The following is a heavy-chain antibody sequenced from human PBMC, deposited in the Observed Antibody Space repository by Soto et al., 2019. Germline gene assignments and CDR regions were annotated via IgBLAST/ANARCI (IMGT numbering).Heavy chain of an antibody. CDR1: GFMFSSYG. CDR2: ISFDGINK. V-gene: IGHV3-30*03. J-gene: IGHJ3*01. Sequence: QVHLVESGGGVVQPGRSLRLSCAASGFMFSSYGMHWVRQAPGKGLEWVAVISFDGINKYVADSVKGRFTISRDNSKNALYLQMNSLRADDTAVYYCGATPSYAYVWGSYRYWGDAFDLWGQGTMVAVSS. D-gene: IGHD3-16*02. CDR3: GATPSYAYVWGSYRYWGDAFDL.